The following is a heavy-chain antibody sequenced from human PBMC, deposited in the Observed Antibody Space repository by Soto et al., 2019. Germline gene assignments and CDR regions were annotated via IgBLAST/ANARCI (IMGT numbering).Heavy chain of an antibody. Sequence: LRLSCVASGFTFNNYALHWVRQAPGKGLEWVAVISYDGSNKYYADSVKGRFTISRDNSKSTLYLEMNSLRAEDTAVYYCARVSRAMIVVVITVSFDYWGQGTLVTVSS. CDR3: ARVSRAMIVVVITVSFDY. D-gene: IGHD3-22*01. J-gene: IGHJ4*02. CDR1: GFTFNNYA. CDR2: ISYDGSNK. V-gene: IGHV3-30-3*01.